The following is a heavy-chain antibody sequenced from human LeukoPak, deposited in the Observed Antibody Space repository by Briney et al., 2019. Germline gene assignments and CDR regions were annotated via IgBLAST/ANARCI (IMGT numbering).Heavy chain of an antibody. CDR2: IIPIFGTA. V-gene: IGHV1-69*05. J-gene: IGHJ3*02. CDR1: GGPFSSYA. Sequence: ASVKVPCKASGGPFSSYAISWVRQASGQGLEWMGRIIPIFGTANYAQKFQGRVTISTDESTSTAYMELSSLRSEDTAVYYCARENVGFMIVVVITGGAFDIWGQGTMVTVSS. D-gene: IGHD3-22*01. CDR3: ARENVGFMIVVVITGGAFDI.